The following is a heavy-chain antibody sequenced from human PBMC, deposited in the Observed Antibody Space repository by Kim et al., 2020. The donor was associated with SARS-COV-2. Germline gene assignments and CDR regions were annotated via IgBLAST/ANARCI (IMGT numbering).Heavy chain of an antibody. CDR3: ASWPDGALVH. V-gene: IGHV4-39*01. CDR2: IYYSGST. D-gene: IGHD4-17*01. CDR1: GGSISSSSYY. J-gene: IGHJ5*02. Sequence: SETLSLTCTVSGGSISSSSYYWGWIRQPPGKGLEWIGSIYYSGSTYYNPSLKSRVTISVDTSKNQFSLKLSSVTAADTAVYYCASWPDGALVHWGQGTLVTVSS.